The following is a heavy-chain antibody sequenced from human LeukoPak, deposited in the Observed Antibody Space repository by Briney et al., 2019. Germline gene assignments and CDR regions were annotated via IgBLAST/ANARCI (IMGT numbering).Heavy chain of an antibody. CDR1: RFTFSQYS. J-gene: IGHJ5*02. Sequence: GGSLRLSCAASRFTFSQYSMNWVRQAPGKELEWVSSISTNSDYIYYTDSVRGRFTISRNNAKNSLYPQMNSLRAEDTAVYYCAAGSTNCYSCGWFDPWGQGTLVTVSS. D-gene: IGHD2-2*01. CDR2: ISTNSDYI. V-gene: IGHV3-21*01. CDR3: AAGSTNCYSCGWFDP.